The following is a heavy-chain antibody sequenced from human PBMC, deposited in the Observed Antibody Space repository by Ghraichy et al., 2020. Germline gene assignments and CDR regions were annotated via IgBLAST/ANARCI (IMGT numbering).Heavy chain of an antibody. CDR1: GFTFSSYA. V-gene: IGHV3-30*04. CDR2: ISYDGSNK. D-gene: IGHD1-7*01. Sequence: GGSLRLSCAASGFTFSSYAMHWVRQAPGKGLEWVAVISYDGSNKYYADSVKGRFTISRDNSKNTLYLQMNSLRAEDTAVYYCASFTGTTWYYYYMDVWGKGTTVTVSS. J-gene: IGHJ6*03. CDR3: ASFTGTTWYYYYMDV.